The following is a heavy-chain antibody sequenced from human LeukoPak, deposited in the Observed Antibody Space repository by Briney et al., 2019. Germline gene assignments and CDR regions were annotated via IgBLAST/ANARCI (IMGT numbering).Heavy chain of an antibody. J-gene: IGHJ4*02. CDR3: TTGYYGAGSYLGY. CDR1: GFTSSNAW. D-gene: IGHD3-10*01. Sequence: GGSLRLSCAASGFTSSNAWMSWVRHAPGQGLEWVGRIKSKTDGGTTDYAAPVNGRFTISRDDTKNTLYLQMHRLKTEDTAVYYCTTGYYGAGSYLGYWGQGTLVTVSS. V-gene: IGHV3-15*01. CDR2: IKSKTDGGTT.